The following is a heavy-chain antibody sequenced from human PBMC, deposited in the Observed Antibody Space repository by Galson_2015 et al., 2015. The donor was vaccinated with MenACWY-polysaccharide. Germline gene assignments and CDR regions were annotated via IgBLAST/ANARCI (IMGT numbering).Heavy chain of an antibody. D-gene: IGHD2-2*01. CDR2: IYYSGST. CDR3: ARHATILYGMGV. V-gene: IGHV4-59*01. CDR1: GGSISNYY. Sequence: ETLSLTSTVSGGSISNYYWCWIRPPPGKGLEWIGYIYYSGSTNYNPSLKSRVTISVDTSKNQFSLKLSSVTAADTAVYYCARHATILYGMGVWGQGTTVTVSS. J-gene: IGHJ6*02.